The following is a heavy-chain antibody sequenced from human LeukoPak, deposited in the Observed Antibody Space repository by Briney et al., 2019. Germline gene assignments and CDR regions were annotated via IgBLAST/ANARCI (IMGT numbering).Heavy chain of an antibody. J-gene: IGHJ6*02. Sequence: GGSLRLSCAASGFTFSNYPMTWVRQAPGKGLEWVSGIIGSGRNAYYAASVKCRFPISRDNSKNMLYIQMNGLRAEDTALYYCAKSSVGGGFYSLGYHYYRMDVWGQGTTVTVSS. V-gene: IGHV3-23*01. D-gene: IGHD2/OR15-2a*01. CDR3: AKSSVGGGFYSLGYHYYRMDV. CDR2: IIGSGRNA. CDR1: GFTFSNYP.